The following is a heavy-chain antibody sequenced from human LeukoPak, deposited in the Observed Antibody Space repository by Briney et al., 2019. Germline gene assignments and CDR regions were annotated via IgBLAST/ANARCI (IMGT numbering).Heavy chain of an antibody. CDR3: ARAITYYDFWSGYYHYYYYMDV. V-gene: IGHV3-11*04. CDR1: GFTFRDYY. J-gene: IGHJ6*03. CDR2: IGKTGSPI. Sequence: GGSLRLSCAASGFTFRDYYMTWVRQAPGKGLDWVSYIGKTGSPIYYADSVKGRFTISRDNAKNSLYLHMNSLRAEDTAVYYCARAITYYDFWSGYYHYYYYMDVWGKGTTVTVSS. D-gene: IGHD3-3*01.